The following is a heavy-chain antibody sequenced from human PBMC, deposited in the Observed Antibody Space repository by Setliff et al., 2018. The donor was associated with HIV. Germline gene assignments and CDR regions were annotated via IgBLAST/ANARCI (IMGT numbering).Heavy chain of an antibody. CDR3: ARGIAVAGPYFDY. D-gene: IGHD6-19*01. J-gene: IGHJ4*02. CDR1: GGSISSYY. CDR2: IYYSGSS. Sequence: SETLSLTCTVSGGSISSYYWSWIRQPPGKGLEWIGYIYYSGSSKNTPSLKSRVTISVDTPKNEFSLKLSSMTAAGTAVYYCARGIAVAGPYFDYWGQGTLVTVSS. V-gene: IGHV4-59*01.